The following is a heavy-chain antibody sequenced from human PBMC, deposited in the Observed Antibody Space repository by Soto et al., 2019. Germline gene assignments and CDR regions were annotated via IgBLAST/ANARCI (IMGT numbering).Heavy chain of an antibody. D-gene: IGHD3-10*01. CDR3: ARSSPTAGFDY. V-gene: IGHV1-2*02. CDR2: INPKSGGT. CDR1: GYTFTGYY. Sequence: QVQLVQSGAEVKKPGASVKVSCKASGYTFTGYYMHWVRQAPGQGLEWMGWINPKSGGTNYAKKLQGSVTMTRDTANSAAYMELGRLRSDDTAVYYCARSSPTAGFDYWGQGNLVTVSS. J-gene: IGHJ4*02.